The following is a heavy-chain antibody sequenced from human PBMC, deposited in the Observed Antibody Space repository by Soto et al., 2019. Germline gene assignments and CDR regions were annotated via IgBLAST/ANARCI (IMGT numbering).Heavy chain of an antibody. V-gene: IGHV4-61*01. Sequence: QVQLQESGPGLVKPSETLSLTCTVSGGSVSSGSYYWNWIRQPPGKGLEWIGFIYFNGRTNYNPSLKSRVTISLDTSKNQFSLRLSSVTAADTALYYCARAFWGEVGPSFDYWGQGTLVTVSS. D-gene: IGHD3-16*01. CDR2: IYFNGRT. CDR1: GGSVSSGSYY. J-gene: IGHJ4*02. CDR3: ARAFWGEVGPSFDY.